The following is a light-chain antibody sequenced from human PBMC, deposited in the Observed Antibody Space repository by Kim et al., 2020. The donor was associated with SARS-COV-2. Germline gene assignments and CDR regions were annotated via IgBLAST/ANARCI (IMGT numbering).Light chain of an antibody. CDR2: AAS. J-gene: IGKJ2*01. Sequence: SASTRDRVTITCRASQGMSSYLAGYQQKPGRAPKLLIYAASTLQSGVPSRFSGSGSGTDFTLTISCLQSEDFATYYCQQYYSYPYTFGQGNKLEI. CDR3: QQYYSYPYT. V-gene: IGKV1-8*01. CDR1: QGMSSY.